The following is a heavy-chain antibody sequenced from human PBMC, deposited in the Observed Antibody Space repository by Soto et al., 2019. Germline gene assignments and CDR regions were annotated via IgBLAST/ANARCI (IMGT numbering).Heavy chain of an antibody. J-gene: IGHJ6*02. Sequence: ASVKVSCKASGGTFSSYAISWVRQAPGQGLEWMGGIIPIFGTANYAQKFQGRVTITADESTSTAYMELSSLRSEDTAVYYCARDVDTAMVGDYYYYGMDVWGQGTTVTVSS. CDR2: IIPIFGTA. CDR3: ARDVDTAMVGDYYYYGMDV. CDR1: GGTFSSYA. D-gene: IGHD5-18*01. V-gene: IGHV1-69*13.